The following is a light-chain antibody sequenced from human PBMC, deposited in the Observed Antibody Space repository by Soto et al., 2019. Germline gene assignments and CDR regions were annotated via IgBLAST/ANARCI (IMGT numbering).Light chain of an antibody. J-gene: IGLJ1*01. CDR2: RNN. CDR1: SSNIGSNY. Sequence: QSVLTQPPSASGTPGQRVTISCSGSSSNIGSNYVYWYRQLPGTAPKLLIFRNNQRPSGVPDRFSGSKSGTSASLAISGLRSEDEADYYCAAWDDSLTVFGTGTKLTVL. CDR3: AAWDDSLTV. V-gene: IGLV1-47*01.